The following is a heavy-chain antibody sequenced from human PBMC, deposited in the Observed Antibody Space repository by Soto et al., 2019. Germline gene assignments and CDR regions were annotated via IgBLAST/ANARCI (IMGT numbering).Heavy chain of an antibody. CDR3: ARRYCSDSYCSYFDY. D-gene: IGHD2-15*01. J-gene: IGHJ4*02. CDR1: GVTMSYGGYS. CDR2: ISHLETT. V-gene: IGHV4-30-2*06. Sequence: PSETLSLTCSVSGVTMSYGGYSWSWIRQSPGKGLEWLGYISHLETTYYNPSFKSRLSLSIDRTRNQFSLRLSSVTAADTAIYYCARRYCSDSYCSYFDYWGRGTLVTVSS.